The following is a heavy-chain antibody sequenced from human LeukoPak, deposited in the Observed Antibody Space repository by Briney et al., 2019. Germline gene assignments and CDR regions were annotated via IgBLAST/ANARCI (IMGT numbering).Heavy chain of an antibody. J-gene: IGHJ4*02. V-gene: IGHV4-59*11. CDR2: VYYVGST. CDR1: GASIRSHH. Sequence: SETLPLTCTVSGASIRSHHWTWIRQPPGKGLEWIGNVYYVGSTSYSPSLKSRVTISLDTSKNQFSLEMNSVTAADTAVYYCARSGDSSAYYSFWGQGILVTVSS. CDR3: ARSGDSSAYYSF. D-gene: IGHD3-22*01.